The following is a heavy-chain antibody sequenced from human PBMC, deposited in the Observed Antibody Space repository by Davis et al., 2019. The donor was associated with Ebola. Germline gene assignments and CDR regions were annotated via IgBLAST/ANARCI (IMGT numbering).Heavy chain of an antibody. D-gene: IGHD2-21*01. Sequence: PGGSLRLSCAASGFMFNNYWMHWVRQAPGKGLVWVSRIGPDGRATNYADSVWGRFTISRDNAKNTFYLQMNSLRTEDSAMYYCVRGGLAQAHECGGWGQGTMVTVSS. CDR3: VRGGLAQAHECGG. J-gene: IGHJ3*01. V-gene: IGHV3-74*01. CDR2: IGPDGRAT. CDR1: GFMFNNYW.